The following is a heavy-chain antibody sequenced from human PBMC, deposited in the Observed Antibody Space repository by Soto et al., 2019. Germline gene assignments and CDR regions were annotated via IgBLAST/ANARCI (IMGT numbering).Heavy chain of an antibody. CDR2: VDPSDSYT. CDR3: AMMADYYYYYGMDV. V-gene: IGHV5-10-1*01. CDR1: GYSFTSYW. J-gene: IGHJ6*02. Sequence: GESLKISCKGSGYSFTSYWISWVRQMPGKGLEWMGRVDPSDSYTNYSPSFQGHVTISADKSISTAYLQWSSLKASDTAMYYCAMMADYYYYYGMDVWGQGTTVTVSS.